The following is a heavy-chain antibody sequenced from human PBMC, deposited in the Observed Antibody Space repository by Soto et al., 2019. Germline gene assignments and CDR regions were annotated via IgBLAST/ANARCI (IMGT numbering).Heavy chain of an antibody. CDR2: ISAYNGNT. Sequence: GASVKVSCKASGYTFTSYGISWVRQAPGQGLEWMGWISAYNGNTNYAQKLQGRVTMTTDTSTSTAYMELRSLRSDDTAVYYCARDADSSAWGFRAYGMDVWGQGTTVTVSS. D-gene: IGHD3-16*01. V-gene: IGHV1-18*04. CDR3: ARDADSSAWGFRAYGMDV. CDR1: GYTFTSYG. J-gene: IGHJ6*02.